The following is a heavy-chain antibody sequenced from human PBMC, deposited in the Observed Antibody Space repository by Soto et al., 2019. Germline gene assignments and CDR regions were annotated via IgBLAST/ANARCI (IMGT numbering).Heavy chain of an antibody. Sequence: GGSLRLSCEASGFTFSSYGIHWVRQAPGKGLEWVAVISRDGNGKYYADSVKGRFTIARDNSKNTLSLQMNSLRAEDTAVYYCATDFGYSGYDWGQGTLVTVSS. D-gene: IGHD5-12*01. J-gene: IGHJ4*02. V-gene: IGHV3-30*03. CDR1: GFTFSSYG. CDR2: ISRDGNGK. CDR3: ATDFGYSGYD.